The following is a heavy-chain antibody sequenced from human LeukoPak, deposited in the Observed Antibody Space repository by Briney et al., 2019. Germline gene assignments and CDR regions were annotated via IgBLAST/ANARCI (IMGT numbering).Heavy chain of an antibody. CDR3: ARALRSSSWSYYYYYMDV. Sequence: SETLSLTCTVSGVSISSYYWSWIRQPPGKGLEWIGYIYYSGSTNYNPSLKSRVTISVDTSKNQFSLKLSSVTAADTAVYYCARALRSSSWSYYYYYMDVWGKGTTVTVSS. CDR1: GVSISSYY. CDR2: IYYSGST. J-gene: IGHJ6*03. V-gene: IGHV4-59*01. D-gene: IGHD6-13*01.